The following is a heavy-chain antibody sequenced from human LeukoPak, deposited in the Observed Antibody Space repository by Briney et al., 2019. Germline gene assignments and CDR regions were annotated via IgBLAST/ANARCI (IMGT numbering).Heavy chain of an antibody. J-gene: IGHJ4*02. CDR1: GFTFSSYA. CDR3: ARESIFLEYYFDY. D-gene: IGHD3-9*01. V-gene: IGHV3-30-3*01. Sequence: GGSLRLSCAASGFTFSSYAMHWVRQAPGKGLEWVAVISYDGSNKYYADSVEGRFTISRDNSKNTLYLQMNSLRAEDTAVYYCARESIFLEYYFDYWGQGTLVTVSS. CDR2: ISYDGSNK.